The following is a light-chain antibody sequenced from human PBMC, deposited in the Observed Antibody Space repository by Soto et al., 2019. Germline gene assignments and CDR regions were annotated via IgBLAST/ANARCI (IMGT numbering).Light chain of an antibody. CDR1: QTIYSN. J-gene: IGKJ1*01. V-gene: IGKV3-15*01. CDR3: QQYQNLWT. CDR2: RAS. Sequence: IQMTQSPATLSVSPGERATLSCRAGQTIYSNVAWYQQRPGQAPRLLIYRASARATGIPARFSGSGSGTEFTLTIGSLQSEDSAVYYCQQYQNLWTFGQGTKVDIK.